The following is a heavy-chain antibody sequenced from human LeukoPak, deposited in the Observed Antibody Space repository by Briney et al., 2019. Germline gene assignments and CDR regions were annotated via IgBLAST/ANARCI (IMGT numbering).Heavy chain of an antibody. V-gene: IGHV3-15*01. CDR3: TTERSGSFPY. CDR2: IKSKTDGGTI. J-gene: IGHJ4*02. CDR1: GFTVSSAW. Sequence: GGSLRLSCAASGFTVSSAWMNWVRQTPGTGLEWVGLIKSKTDGGTIDYAAPVKGRFTVSRDNSKNTLYLQMNSLKTEDTAVYYCTTERSGSFPYWGQGALVTVSS. D-gene: IGHD1-26*01.